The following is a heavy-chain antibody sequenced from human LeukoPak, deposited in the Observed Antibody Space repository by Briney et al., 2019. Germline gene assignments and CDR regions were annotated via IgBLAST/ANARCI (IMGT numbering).Heavy chain of an antibody. CDR2: ISIDSNYI. D-gene: IGHD1-26*01. CDR3: ARDPWSYWSY. J-gene: IGHJ4*02. CDR1: GFTFSSYT. Sequence: KPGGSLRLSCSASGFTFSSYTMNWVRQAPGKGREWVSSISIDSNYIHYADSMKGQFSISRDNAKNSLYLQMNSLGADDTAVYYCARDPWSYWSYWGQGTLVTVSS. V-gene: IGHV3-21*01.